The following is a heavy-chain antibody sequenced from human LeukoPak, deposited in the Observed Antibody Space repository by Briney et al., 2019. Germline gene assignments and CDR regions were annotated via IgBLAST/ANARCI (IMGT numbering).Heavy chain of an antibody. CDR1: GDSISSYY. V-gene: IGHV4-39*01. Sequence: SETLSLTCTVSGDSISSYYWGWIRQPPGKGLEWIGSIYYSGSTYYNPSLKSRVTISVDTSKNQFSLKLSSVTAADTAVYYCARQGGDDFWRQNWFDPWGQGTLVTVSS. D-gene: IGHD3-3*01. J-gene: IGHJ5*02. CDR3: ARQGGDDFWRQNWFDP. CDR2: IYYSGST.